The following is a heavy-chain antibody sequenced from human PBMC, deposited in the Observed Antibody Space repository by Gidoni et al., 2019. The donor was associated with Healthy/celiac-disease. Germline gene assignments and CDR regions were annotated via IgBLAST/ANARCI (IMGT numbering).Heavy chain of an antibody. CDR3: AKATYIRSVLPPFDY. Sequence: QVQLVESGGGVVQPGRSLRLSCAASGFTFRSYGMHWVRQAPGKGLEWVAVISYDGSNKYYADSVKCRFTISRDNSKNTLYLQMNSLRAEDTAVYYCAKATYIRSVLPPFDYWGQGTLVTVSS. J-gene: IGHJ4*02. CDR1: GFTFRSYG. CDR2: ISYDGSNK. V-gene: IGHV3-30*18. D-gene: IGHD3-3*01.